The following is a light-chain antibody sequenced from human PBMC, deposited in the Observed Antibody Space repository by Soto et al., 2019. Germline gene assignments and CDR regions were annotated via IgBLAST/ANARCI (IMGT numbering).Light chain of an antibody. CDR2: GAS. V-gene: IGKV3-11*01. J-gene: IGKJ4*01. Sequence: VLTQSPATLSLSPGERATLSCRASENVRTFVDWYQQKPGQAPRLLIYGASNRATDIPARFSGSGSGTDFTLTISNLEPEDFAVYYCQHYANWPLTFGGGTRVESK. CDR3: QHYANWPLT. CDR1: ENVRTF.